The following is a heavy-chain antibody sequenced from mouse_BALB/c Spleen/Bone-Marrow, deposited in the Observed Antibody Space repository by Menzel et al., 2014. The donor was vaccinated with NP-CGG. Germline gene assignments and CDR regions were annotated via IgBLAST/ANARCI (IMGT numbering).Heavy chain of an antibody. Sequence: EVQLVESGAELVRSGASVKLSCTASGFNIKDYYMNWVKQRPEQGLEWIGWIDPENGDTEYAPKFQGKATMTADTSSNTAYLQLSSLTSEDTAVYYCNRYDWYFDVWGAGTTVTVSS. V-gene: IGHV14-4*02. CDR2: IDPENGDT. J-gene: IGHJ1*01. CDR1: GFNIKDYY. D-gene: IGHD2-14*01. CDR3: NRYDWYFDV.